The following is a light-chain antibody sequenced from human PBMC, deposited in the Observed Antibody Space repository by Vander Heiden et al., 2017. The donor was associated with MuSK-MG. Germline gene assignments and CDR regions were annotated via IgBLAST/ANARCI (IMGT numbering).Light chain of an antibody. CDR2: AAS. V-gene: IGKV1-39*01. CDR3: QQSVTSPYT. Sequence: DIQMTQSPSPLSASVGDRVTITCRPSQSIARYLNWYQQKPGKAPKLVIYAASNLQSGVPPRFSGSGSGTDFTLTISELQPEDFATYYCQQSVTSPYTFGQGTKLEIK. CDR1: QSIARY. J-gene: IGKJ2*01.